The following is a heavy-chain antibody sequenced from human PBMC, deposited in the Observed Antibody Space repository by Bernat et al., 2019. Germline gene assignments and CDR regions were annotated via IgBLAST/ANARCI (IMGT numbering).Heavy chain of an antibody. D-gene: IGHD3-22*01. V-gene: IGHV3-23*04. J-gene: IGHJ4*02. CDR1: GFTFSSYA. Sequence: EVQLVESGGGLVQPGGSLRLSCAASGFTFSSYAMSWVRQAPGKGLEWVSAISGSGGSTYYADSVKGRFTISRDNSKNTLYLQMNSLRAEDTAVYYCAKAQYYYYDSSGYYYFDYWGQGTLVTVSS. CDR3: AKAQYYYYDSSGYYYFDY. CDR2: ISGSGGST.